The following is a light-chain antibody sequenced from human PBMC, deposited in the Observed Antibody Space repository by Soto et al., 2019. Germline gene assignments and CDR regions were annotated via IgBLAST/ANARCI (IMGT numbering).Light chain of an antibody. CDR2: EVN. CDR1: SSNIGSNF. J-gene: IGLJ1*01. V-gene: IGLV1-47*01. CDR3: NSFTTSSTYV. Sequence: QSVLTQPPSASGTPGQRVTISCSGSSSNIGSNFVYWYQHLPGTAPKLLIYEVNNRPSGVPDRFSGSKSGNTASLTISGLQAEDEADYYCNSFTTSSTYVFGTGTKVTVL.